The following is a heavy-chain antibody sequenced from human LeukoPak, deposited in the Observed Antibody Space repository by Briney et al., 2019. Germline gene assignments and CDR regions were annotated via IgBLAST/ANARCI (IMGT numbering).Heavy chain of an antibody. D-gene: IGHD6-19*01. V-gene: IGHV4-30-4*08. J-gene: IGHJ4*02. CDR2: IYYSGST. CDR1: GGSISSGDYY. CDR3: ASSYSSGWYDFDY. Sequence: SETLSLTCTVSGGSISSGDYYWSWIRQPPGKGLEWIGYIYYSGSTYYNPSLKSRVTMSVDTSKNQFSLKLSSVTAADTAVYYCASSYSSGWYDFDYWGQGTLVTVSS.